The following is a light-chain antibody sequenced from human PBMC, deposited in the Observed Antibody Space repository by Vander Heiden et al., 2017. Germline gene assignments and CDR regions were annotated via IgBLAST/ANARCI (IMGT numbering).Light chain of an antibody. CDR3: MQTAPLSRT. Sequence: DLFMTQTPPSSPVTLGQPAPISCKSSQSLVHSDGNTYLSWLQQRPGQPPRILIDKISSGFSGVPERFSGSGAGADFTLKISRVEAEDVGVYYCMQTAPLSRTFGQGTKVEIK. V-gene: IGKV2-24*01. CDR1: QSLVHSDGNTY. CDR2: KIS. J-gene: IGKJ1*01.